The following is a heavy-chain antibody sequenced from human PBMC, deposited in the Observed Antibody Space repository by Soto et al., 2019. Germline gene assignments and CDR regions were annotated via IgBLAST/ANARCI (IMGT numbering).Heavy chain of an antibody. CDR2: TYWDDDK. J-gene: IGHJ5*02. D-gene: IGHD3-3*01. V-gene: IGHV2-5*02. CDR1: GFSLTTCGAA. Sequence: QITLKESGPTLVRPTETLTLTCTFSGFSLTTCGAAVAWFRQPPGKALEWLALTYWDDDKRYSPSLKNRLSITADSPGIQAVLTPTDEDPADPATYYCGHRATVADFGLVINNCIWFDPWCPGELGTVSA. CDR3: GHRATVADFGLVINNCIWFDP.